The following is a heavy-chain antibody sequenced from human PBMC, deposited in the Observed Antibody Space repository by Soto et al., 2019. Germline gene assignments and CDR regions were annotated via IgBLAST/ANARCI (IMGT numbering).Heavy chain of an antibody. D-gene: IGHD3-3*01. CDR3: AAGDFSNGFSYNEIKSFGP. V-gene: IGHV4-59*03. J-gene: IGHJ5*02. CDR1: SGSISSYY. CDR2: IYYTGAT. Sequence: SETLSLTCTVSSGSISSYYWTWIRQPPGRELEWIGYIYYTGATKYNPSLKSRVTISIDTFNNQFSLKISSVTAADTAMYYCAAGDFSNGFSYNEIKSFGPWGPGTLVTVSS.